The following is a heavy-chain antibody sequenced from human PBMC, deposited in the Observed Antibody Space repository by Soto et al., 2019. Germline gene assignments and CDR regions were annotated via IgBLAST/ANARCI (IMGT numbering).Heavy chain of an antibody. CDR3: ASSGGGEDY. Sequence: QVQLQESGPGLVKPSGTLSLSCAVSGGSISSSHWWPWVRQPPGKGLERIGEIYHSGSTNYNPSLKRRVTISVDTSRNQGPLNLSSVTAADTAVYYCASSGGGEDYWGQGILVTVSS. D-gene: IGHD3-16*01. CDR2: IYHSGST. J-gene: IGHJ4*02. V-gene: IGHV4-4*02. CDR1: GGSISSSHW.